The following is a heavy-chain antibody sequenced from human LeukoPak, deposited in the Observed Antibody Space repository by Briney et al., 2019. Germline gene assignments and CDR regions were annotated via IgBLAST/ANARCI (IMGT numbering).Heavy chain of an antibody. CDR3: ARGFRYCSSTSCYVLDY. D-gene: IGHD2-2*01. Sequence: GASVKVSCKASGGTFSSYAISWVRQAPGQGLEWMGGIIPIFGTANYAQKFQGRVTMTRNTSISTAYMELSSLRSEDTAVYYCARGFRYCSSTSCYVLDYWGQGTLVTVSS. CDR2: IIPIFGTA. J-gene: IGHJ4*02. CDR1: GGTFSSYA. V-gene: IGHV1-69*05.